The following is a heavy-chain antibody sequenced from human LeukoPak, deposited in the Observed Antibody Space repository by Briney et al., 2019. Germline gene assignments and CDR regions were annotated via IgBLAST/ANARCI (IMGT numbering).Heavy chain of an antibody. CDR1: GFTFSSYG. CDR3: ARDLSPVVRASPMGY. D-gene: IGHD3-10*01. J-gene: IGHJ4*02. CDR2: ITYDGYYK. V-gene: IGHV3-30*03. Sequence: GRSLRLSCAASGFTFSSYGMHWVRQAPGKGLEWVALITYDGYYKYYSDSVKGRFTISSDTSKNTLYLQMNSLRAEDTAVYYCARDLSPVVRASPMGYWGQGTLVTVSS.